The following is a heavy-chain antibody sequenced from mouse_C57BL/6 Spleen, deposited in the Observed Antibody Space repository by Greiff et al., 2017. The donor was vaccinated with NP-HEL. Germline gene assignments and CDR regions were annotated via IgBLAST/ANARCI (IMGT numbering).Heavy chain of an antibody. Sequence: DVMLVESGGGLVKPGGSLKLSCAASGFTFSSYAMSWVRQTPEKRLEWVATISDGGSYTYYPDNVKGRFTISRDNAKNNLYLQMRHLKSEDTAMYYCARAATFDSCGHGTTLPVSS. J-gene: IGHJ2*01. CDR3: ARAATFDS. CDR2: ISDGGSYT. D-gene: IGHD6-1*01. CDR1: GFTFSSYA. V-gene: IGHV5-4*03.